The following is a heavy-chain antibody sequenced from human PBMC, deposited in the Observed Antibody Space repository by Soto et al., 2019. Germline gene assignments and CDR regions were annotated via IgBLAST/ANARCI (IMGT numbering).Heavy chain of an antibody. CDR2: IIPILGIA. CDR1: RGTFSSYT. V-gene: IGHV1-69*08. Sequence: QVQLVQSGAEVKKPGSSVKVSCKASRGTFSSYTISWVRQAPGQGLEWMGRIIPILGIANYAQKFQGRVTITADKSTSTAYIELSRLRSADAAVYYCARDDGLASCGGDCYSWGQRTPVTVSS. D-gene: IGHD2-21*02. CDR3: ARDDGLASCGGDCYS. J-gene: IGHJ4*02.